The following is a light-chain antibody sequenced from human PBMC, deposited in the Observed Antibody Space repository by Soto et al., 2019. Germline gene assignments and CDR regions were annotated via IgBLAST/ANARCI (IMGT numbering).Light chain of an antibody. J-gene: IGLJ3*02. CDR2: SDT. CDR1: TSNIGTNT. CDR3: AAWDDSLSGLV. Sequence: QSVLSQPPSASGTPGQRVSISCSGSTSNIGTNTVSWYQQLPGTAPKLLIYSDTQRPSGVPDRFSGSKSGTSAYLGISGLRSEDEAEYFCAAWDDSLSGLVFGGGTKLTVL. V-gene: IGLV1-44*01.